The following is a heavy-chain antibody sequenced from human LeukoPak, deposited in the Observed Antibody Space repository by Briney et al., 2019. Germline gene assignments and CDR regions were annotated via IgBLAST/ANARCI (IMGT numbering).Heavy chain of an antibody. Sequence: GASVKVSCKVSGNTFTGHYMHWVRQAPGQGLEWVGWSNPESGGAKYAQKFQGRVTMTRDTSISTAYMDLSRLRSDDTAVYYCARGGATSVTTCPIDYWGQGTLVTVSS. V-gene: IGHV1-2*02. CDR2: SNPESGGA. CDR3: ARGGATSVTTCPIDY. D-gene: IGHD4-17*01. J-gene: IGHJ4*02. CDR1: GNTFTGHY.